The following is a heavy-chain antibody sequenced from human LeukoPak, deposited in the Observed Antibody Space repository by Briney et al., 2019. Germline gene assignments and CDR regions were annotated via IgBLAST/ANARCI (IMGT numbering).Heavy chain of an antibody. CDR2: IRYDGSNK. CDR1: GITLSSHS. J-gene: IGHJ4*02. V-gene: IGHV3-30*02. D-gene: IGHD3-10*01. Sequence: GGSLRLSCAASGITLSSHSMHWVRQAPGKGLEWVAFIRYDGSNKYYADSVKGRFTISRDNSKNTLYLQMNSLRAEDTAVYYCAKPPLLLWFGELAYWGQGTLVTVSS. CDR3: AKPPLLLWFGELAY.